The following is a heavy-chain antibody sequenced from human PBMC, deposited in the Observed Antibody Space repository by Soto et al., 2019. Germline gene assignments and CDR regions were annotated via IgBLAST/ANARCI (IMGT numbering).Heavy chain of an antibody. CDR1: GFTFSSYA. CDR2: ISGSDGST. CDR3: AKVCYQSMTVVEGFDY. Sequence: PGGSLRLSCAASGFTFSSYAMTWVRQAPGKGLEWVSSISGSDGSTYYADSVKGRFTISRDNSKNTLYLRMNSLRAEDTAVYYCAKVCYQSMTVVEGFDYWGQGTLVTVSS. V-gene: IGHV3-23*01. J-gene: IGHJ4*02. D-gene: IGHD3-22*01.